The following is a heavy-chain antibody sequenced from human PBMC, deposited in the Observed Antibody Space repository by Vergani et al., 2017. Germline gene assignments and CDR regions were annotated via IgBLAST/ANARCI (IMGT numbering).Heavy chain of an antibody. D-gene: IGHD1-26*01. V-gene: IGHV1-2*02. J-gene: IGHJ5*02. CDR3: ARADSGSYWLVNWGSGHNWFDP. CDR2: INPNSGGT. Sequence: QVQLVQSGAEVKKPGASVKVSCKASGYTFTGYYMHWVRQAPGQGLEWMGWINPNSGGTNYAQKFQGRVTMTRDTSISTAYMGLSSLRSEDTAVYYCARADSGSYWLVNWGSGHNWFDPWGQGTLVTVSS. CDR1: GYTFTGYY.